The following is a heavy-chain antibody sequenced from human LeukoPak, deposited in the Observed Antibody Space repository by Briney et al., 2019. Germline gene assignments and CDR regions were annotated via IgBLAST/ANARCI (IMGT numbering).Heavy chain of an antibody. V-gene: IGHV3-30*03. J-gene: IGHJ4*02. CDR3: ARGSGYSYAFTGRERTKSRLDY. CDR1: GFTFSSYG. D-gene: IGHD5-18*01. Sequence: GGSLRLSCAASGFTFSSYGMHWVRQAPGKGLGGVAVISYDGSNKYYADSVKGRFTISRDNSKNTLYLQMNSLRAEDTAVYYCARGSGYSYAFTGRERTKSRLDYWGQGTLVTVSS. CDR2: ISYDGSNK.